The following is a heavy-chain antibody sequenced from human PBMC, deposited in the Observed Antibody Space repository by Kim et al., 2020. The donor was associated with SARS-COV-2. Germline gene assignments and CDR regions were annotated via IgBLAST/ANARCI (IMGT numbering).Heavy chain of an antibody. D-gene: IGHD2-8*01. V-gene: IGHV3-30*18. CDR1: GFTFSSYG. Sequence: GGSLRLSCAASGFTFSSYGMHWVRQAPGKGLERVAVISYDGSDKYYADSVKGRFTISRDNSKNTLYLQMNSLRVDDTAVYYCAKGWGNGNHVFDYWGRG. CDR3: AKGWGNGNHVFDY. CDR2: ISYDGSDK. J-gene: IGHJ4*02.